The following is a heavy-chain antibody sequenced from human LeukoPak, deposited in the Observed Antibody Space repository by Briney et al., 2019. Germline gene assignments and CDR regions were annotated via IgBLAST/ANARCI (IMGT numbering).Heavy chain of an antibody. V-gene: IGHV1-46*01. CDR1: GYTFTSYY. CDR3: ARDTGDIVVVPAAVDY. CDR2: INPSGGST. J-gene: IGHJ4*02. D-gene: IGHD2-2*01. Sequence: ASVKVSCKASGYTFTSYYMHWVRQAPGQGLEWMGIINPSGGSTSYAQKFQGRVTMTTDTSTSTAYMELRSLRSDDTAVYYCARDTGDIVVVPAAVDYWGQGTLVTVSS.